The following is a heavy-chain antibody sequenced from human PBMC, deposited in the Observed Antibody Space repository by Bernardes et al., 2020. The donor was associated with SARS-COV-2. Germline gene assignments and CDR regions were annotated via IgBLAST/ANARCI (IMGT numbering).Heavy chain of an antibody. D-gene: IGHD6-19*01. Sequence: GWSLSLSCAVSGFTFGAYPMTWVRQAPGKGLEWVSAISESADSTWYADSVKGRFTISRDNSKNTLYLQMSGLRAEDTAVYFCARRYDRGWQPLDYWGQGTLVTVSS. J-gene: IGHJ4*02. V-gene: IGHV3-23*01. CDR1: GFTFGAYP. CDR3: ARRYDRGWQPLDY. CDR2: ISESADST.